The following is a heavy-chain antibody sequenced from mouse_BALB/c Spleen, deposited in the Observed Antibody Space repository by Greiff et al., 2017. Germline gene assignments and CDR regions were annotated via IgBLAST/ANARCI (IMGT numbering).Heavy chain of an antibody. V-gene: IGHV5-9-4*01. CDR2: ISSGGSYT. J-gene: IGHJ3*01. D-gene: IGHD1-1*01. CDR3: ARDTVVATKGFAY. CDR1: GFTFSSYA. Sequence: EVQLVESGGGLVKPGGSLKLSCAASGFTFSSYAMSWVRQSPEKRLEWVAEISSGGSYTYYPDTVTGRFTISRDNAKNTLYLEMSSLRSEDTAMYYCARDTVVATKGFAYWGQGTLVTVSA.